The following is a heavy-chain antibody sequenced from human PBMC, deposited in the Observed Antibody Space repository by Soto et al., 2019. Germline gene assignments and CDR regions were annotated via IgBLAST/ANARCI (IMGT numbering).Heavy chain of an antibody. V-gene: IGHV3-30*03. CDR2: ISYDGSNK. D-gene: IGHD2-15*01. J-gene: IGHJ4*02. Sequence: PGGSLRLSCAASGFTFSSYGMHWVRQAPGKGLEWVAVISYDGSNKYYADSVKGRFTISRDNSKNTLYLQMNSLRAEDTAVYYCASIPGPTIGGWGQGTLVTVSS. CDR1: GFTFSSYG. CDR3: ASIPGPTIGG.